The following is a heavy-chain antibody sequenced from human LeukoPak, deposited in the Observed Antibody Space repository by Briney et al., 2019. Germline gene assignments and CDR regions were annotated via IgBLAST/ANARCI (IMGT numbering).Heavy chain of an antibody. D-gene: IGHD3-16*02. V-gene: IGHV4-59*12. J-gene: IGHJ5*02. Sequence: SETLSLTCTVSGGSISSYYWSWIRQPPGKGLEWIGYIYYSGSTNYNPSLKSRVTISVDTSKNQFSLKLSSVTAADTAVYYCARVMCDYVWGSYRCPFDPWGQGTLVTVSS. CDR1: GGSISSYY. CDR3: ARVMCDYVWGSYRCPFDP. CDR2: IYYSGST.